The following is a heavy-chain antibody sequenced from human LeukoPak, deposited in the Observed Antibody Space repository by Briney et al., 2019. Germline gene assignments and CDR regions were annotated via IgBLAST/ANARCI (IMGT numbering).Heavy chain of an antibody. CDR3: AKEIPYYYDSSGYSPFDY. V-gene: IGHV3-30*02. CDR1: GFTFSSYG. CDR2: IRYDGSNK. Sequence: PGGSLRLSCAASGFTFSSYGMHWVRQPPGKGLEWVAFIRYDGSNKYYADSVKGRFTISRDNSKNTLYLQMNSLRAEDTAVYYCAKEIPYYYDSSGYSPFDYWGQGTLVTVSS. J-gene: IGHJ4*02. D-gene: IGHD3-22*01.